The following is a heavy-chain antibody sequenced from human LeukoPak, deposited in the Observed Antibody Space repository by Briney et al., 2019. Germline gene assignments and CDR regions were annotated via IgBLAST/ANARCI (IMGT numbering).Heavy chain of an antibody. CDR3: AKGHDSSGYSQTFFDY. J-gene: IGHJ4*02. V-gene: IGHV3-23*01. Sequence: GGSLRLSCAASGFTFSNYAMSWVRQAPGKGLEWVSVIGGSGDSTYYADSVEGRFTISRDNSKNTLYLQMNSLRAEDTAVYYCAKGHDSSGYSQTFFDYWGQGTLVTVSS. D-gene: IGHD3-22*01. CDR1: GFTFSNYA. CDR2: IGGSGDST.